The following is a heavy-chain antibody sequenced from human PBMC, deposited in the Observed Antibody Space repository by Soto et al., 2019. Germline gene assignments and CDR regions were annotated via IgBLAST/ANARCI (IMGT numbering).Heavy chain of an antibody. CDR2: ISSSSSTI. Sequence: EVQLVESGGGLVQPGGSLRLSCAASGFTFSSYSMNWVRQAPGKGLEWVSYISSSSSTIYYADSVKGRFTISRDNAKNSLYLQMNSLRAEDTAVYYCARDISLRRHYGMDVWGQGTTVTVSS. V-gene: IGHV3-48*01. J-gene: IGHJ6*02. CDR3: ARDISLRRHYGMDV. CDR1: GFTFSSYS. D-gene: IGHD3-22*01.